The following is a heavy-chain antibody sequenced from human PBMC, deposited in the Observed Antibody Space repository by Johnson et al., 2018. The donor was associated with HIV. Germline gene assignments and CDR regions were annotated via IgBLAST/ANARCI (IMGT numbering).Heavy chain of an antibody. CDR3: ARDTAMVHDAFDI. D-gene: IGHD5-18*01. CDR2: IYSGGST. CDR1: GFTVSSNY. V-gene: IGHV3-53*01. J-gene: IGHJ3*02. Sequence: VQLVESGGGLIQPGGSLRLSCAASGFTVSSNYMSWVRQAPGKGLEWVSVIYSGGSTYYADSVKGQFTIPRDNSKNTLYLQMNSLRAEDTAVYYCARDTAMVHDAFDIWGQGTMVTVSS.